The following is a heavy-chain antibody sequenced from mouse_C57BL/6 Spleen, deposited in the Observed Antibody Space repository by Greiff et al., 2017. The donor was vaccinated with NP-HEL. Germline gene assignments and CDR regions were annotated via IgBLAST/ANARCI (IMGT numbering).Heavy chain of an antibody. Sequence: QVQLQQPGAELVKPGASVKLSCKASGYTFTSYWMHWVKQRPGQGLEWIGMIHPNSGSTNYNEKFKSKATLTVDKSSSTAYMQLSSLTSEDSAVYYCARREDYWCFDVWGTGTTVTVSS. CDR1: GYTFTSYW. J-gene: IGHJ1*03. V-gene: IGHV1-64*01. CDR3: ARREDYWCFDV. CDR2: IHPNSGST.